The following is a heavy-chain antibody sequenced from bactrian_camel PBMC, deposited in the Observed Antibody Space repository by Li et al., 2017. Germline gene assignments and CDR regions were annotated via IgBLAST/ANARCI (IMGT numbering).Heavy chain of an antibody. J-gene: IGHJ4*01. CDR2: IDSDGTT. D-gene: IGHD1*01. V-gene: IGHV3S55*01. CDR1: DFSRYY. CDR3: AADCPPIVGWDREEY. Sequence: HVQLVESGGGSVEAGESLRLSCVGSDFSRYYMAWFRQTPGKEREGVAAIDSDGTTTYADSVKGRFTISKDSAKNTLYLQMNSLKTDDTAVYYCAADCPPIVGWDREEYWGQGTQVTVS.